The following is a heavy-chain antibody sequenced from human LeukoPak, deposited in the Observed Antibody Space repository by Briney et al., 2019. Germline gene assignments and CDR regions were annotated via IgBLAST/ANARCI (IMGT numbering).Heavy chain of an antibody. CDR3: ARRIAAAGTFDY. CDR2: IYYSGST. Sequence: PSQTLSLTCTVSGGSISSGGYYWSWIRQHPGKGLEWIGHIYYSGSTYYNPSLKRRVTISVYTSKNQFSLKLSSVTAADTAVYYCARRIAAAGTFDYWGQGTLVTVSS. V-gene: IGHV4-31*03. D-gene: IGHD6-13*01. J-gene: IGHJ4*02. CDR1: GGSISSGGYY.